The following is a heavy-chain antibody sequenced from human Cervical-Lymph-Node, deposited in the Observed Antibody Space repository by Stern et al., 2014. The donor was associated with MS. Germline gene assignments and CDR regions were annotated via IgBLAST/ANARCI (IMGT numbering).Heavy chain of an antibody. J-gene: IGHJ5*02. CDR1: GGTFNTSA. CDR3: ARDLGVGPSVS. D-gene: IGHD5/OR15-5a*01. Sequence: QVQLVQSGAGVKKPASSVKVSCKASGGTFNTSAISWVRQAPGQGLEWMGGIIPILGTTNYAQKFQGRVTFSAEKSTSTAYMALSGLRYEDTAVYYCARDLGVGPSVSWGQGTVVTVSS. V-gene: IGHV1-69*06. CDR2: IIPILGTT.